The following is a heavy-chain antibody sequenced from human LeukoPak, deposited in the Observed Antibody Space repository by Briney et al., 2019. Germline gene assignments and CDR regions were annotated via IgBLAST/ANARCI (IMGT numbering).Heavy chain of an antibody. J-gene: IGHJ5*02. CDR3: AGNAGGSGSYYAYNWFDP. CDR2: IYSGGST. V-gene: IGHV3-66*01. CDR1: GFTISSNY. Sequence: GGSLRLSCVASGFTISSNYMSWVRRAPGKGLEWVSVIYSGGSTYYADSVKGRFTISRDNSKNTLYLQMNSLRAEDTAVYYCAGNAGGSGSYYAYNWFDPWGQGTLVTVSS. D-gene: IGHD3-10*01.